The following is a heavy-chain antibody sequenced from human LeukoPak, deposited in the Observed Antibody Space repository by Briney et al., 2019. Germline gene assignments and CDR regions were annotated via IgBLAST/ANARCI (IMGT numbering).Heavy chain of an antibody. CDR3: PRSGSYSYYFDY. CDR2: ISGSGGST. D-gene: IGHD3-10*01. V-gene: IGHV3-23*01. CDR1: GFTFSSYG. Sequence: PGGSLRLSCAASGFTFSSYGMSWVRQAPGKGLEWVSGISGSGGSTYYADSVKGRFTISRDNSKNTLYLQMNSLRAEDTAVYYCPRSGSYSYYFDYWGQGTLVTVSS. J-gene: IGHJ4*02.